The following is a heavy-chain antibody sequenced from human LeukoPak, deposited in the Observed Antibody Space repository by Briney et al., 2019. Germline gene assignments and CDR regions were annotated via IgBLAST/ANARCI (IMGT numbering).Heavy chain of an antibody. J-gene: IGHJ4*02. CDR2: ITSDGRTT. CDR1: GFTFSSSW. D-gene: IGHD3-10*02. Sequence: GGSLRLSCTASGFTFSSSWMHWFRQGPGKGLVWVSRITSDGRTTIYADSVKGRFSISRDNSKNTLYLQMNSLRAEDTAVYYCARDRYYVPDYWGQGTLVTVSP. V-gene: IGHV3-74*01. CDR3: ARDRYYVPDY.